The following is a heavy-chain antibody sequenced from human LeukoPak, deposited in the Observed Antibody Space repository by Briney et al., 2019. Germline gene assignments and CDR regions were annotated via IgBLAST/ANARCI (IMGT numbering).Heavy chain of an antibody. CDR1: GYTFTGYG. D-gene: IGHD6-19*01. Sequence: ASVKVSCKASGYTFTGYGISWVRQAPGQGLEWMGWISAYNGNTNYAQKLQGRVIMTTDTSTSTAYMELRSLRSDDTAVYYCARDKQWLVTPYYFDYWGQGTLVTVSS. J-gene: IGHJ4*02. CDR2: ISAYNGNT. CDR3: ARDKQWLVTPYYFDY. V-gene: IGHV1-18*01.